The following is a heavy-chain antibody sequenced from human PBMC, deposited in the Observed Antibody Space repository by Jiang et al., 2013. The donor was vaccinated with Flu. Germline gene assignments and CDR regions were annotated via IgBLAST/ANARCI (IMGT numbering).Heavy chain of an antibody. CDR1: GFTFSSYV. Sequence: VQLVESGGGVVQPGRSLRLSCAASGFTFSSYVIHWVRQAPGKGLEWVAVILYDGSNEYYADSVKGRFTISRDNSKNTVYLQMNSLRVEDTAVYYCARGGSGFDYYYGMDVWGQGTTVAVS. V-gene: IGHV3-30*04. CDR2: ILYDGSNE. J-gene: IGHJ6*02. CDR3: ARGGSGFDYYYGMDV. D-gene: IGHD3-10*01.